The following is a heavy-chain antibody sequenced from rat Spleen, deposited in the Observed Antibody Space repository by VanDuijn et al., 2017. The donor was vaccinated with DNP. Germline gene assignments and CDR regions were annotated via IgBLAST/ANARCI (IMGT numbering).Heavy chain of an antibody. CDR3: VRPDYYAGSYPFF. D-gene: IGHD1-12*02. CDR2: INGGGTT. CDR1: GFSFRNYY. J-gene: IGHJ1*01. Sequence: EVQLVESGGGLVQPGRSLKLSCTASGFSFRNYYMAWVRQAPARGLEWVATINGGGTTYYRDSVKGRFTISRDNAKSTLYLQMNSLRSEDMATYYCVRPDYYAGSYPFFWGPGTMVTVSS. V-gene: IGHV5-25*01.